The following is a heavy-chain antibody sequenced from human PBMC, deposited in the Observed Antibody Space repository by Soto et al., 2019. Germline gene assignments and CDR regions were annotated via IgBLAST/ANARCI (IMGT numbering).Heavy chain of an antibody. J-gene: IGHJ4*02. CDR1: GYTFTSYD. CDR2: MNPNSGNT. Sequence: ASVKVSCKASGYTFTSYDINWVRQATGQGLERMGWMNPNSGNTGYAQKFQGRVTMTRNTSISTAYMELSSLRSEDTAVYYCAGGLNYYGSGSLVDYWGQGTPVTVSS. D-gene: IGHD3-10*01. CDR3: AGGLNYYGSGSLVDY. V-gene: IGHV1-8*01.